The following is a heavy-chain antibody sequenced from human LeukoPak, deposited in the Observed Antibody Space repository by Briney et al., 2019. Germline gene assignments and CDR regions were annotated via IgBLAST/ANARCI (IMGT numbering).Heavy chain of an antibody. CDR2: ISSSSRTI. V-gene: IGHV3-48*02. CDR3: ARDVYGGCSLDY. Sequence: GGSLRLSCAASGFTFSIYSMNWVRQAPGKGLEWVSYISSSSRTIFYADSVKGRFTICRDNARNSLYLQMNSLRDEDTAVYYCARDVYGGCSLDYWGQGTLVTVSS. CDR1: GFTFSIYS. J-gene: IGHJ4*02. D-gene: IGHD4-23*01.